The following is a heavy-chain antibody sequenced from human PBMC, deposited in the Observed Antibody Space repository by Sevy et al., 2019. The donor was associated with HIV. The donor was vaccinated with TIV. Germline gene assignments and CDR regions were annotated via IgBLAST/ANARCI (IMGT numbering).Heavy chain of an antibody. CDR2: IRSKAFGGTT. Sequence: GGSLRLSCTVSGFTFGDYAVSWVRQAPGKGLEWVGFIRSKAFGGTTDFAASVKGRFTISRDDSKSIAYLQMNSLKTEDTAVYYCTRDQWQQVVRPHCDYWGQGTLVTVSS. CDR1: GFTFGDYA. CDR3: TRDQWQQVVRPHCDY. D-gene: IGHD6-13*01. V-gene: IGHV3-49*04. J-gene: IGHJ4*02.